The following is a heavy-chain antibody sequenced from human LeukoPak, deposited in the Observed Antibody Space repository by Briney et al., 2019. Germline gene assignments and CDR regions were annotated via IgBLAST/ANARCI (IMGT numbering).Heavy chain of an antibody. V-gene: IGHV1-18*01. CDR1: GYTFTSYG. D-gene: IGHD3-10*01. CDR3: ARDHFSWYYGSGSYYNHDY. J-gene: IGHJ4*02. Sequence: GASVKASCKASGYTFTSYGISWVRQAPGQGLEWMGWISAYNGNTNYAQKLQGRVTMTTDTSTSTAYMELRSLRSDDTAVYYCARDHFSWYYGSGSYYNHDYWGQGTLVTVSS. CDR2: ISAYNGNT.